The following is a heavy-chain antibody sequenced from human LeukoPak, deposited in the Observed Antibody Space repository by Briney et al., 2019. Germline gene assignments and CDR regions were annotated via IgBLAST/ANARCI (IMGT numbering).Heavy chain of an antibody. Sequence: PSQTLSLTCTVSGGSISSGSYYWSWIRQPPGKGLEWIGYIYYSGSTYYNPSLKSRVTISVDTSKNQFSLKLSSVTAADTAVYYCARGAGFCSSTSCSDAFDIWGQGTMVTVSS. CDR1: GGSISSGSYY. CDR2: IYYSGST. J-gene: IGHJ3*02. V-gene: IGHV4-30-4*08. CDR3: ARGAGFCSSTSCSDAFDI. D-gene: IGHD2-2*03.